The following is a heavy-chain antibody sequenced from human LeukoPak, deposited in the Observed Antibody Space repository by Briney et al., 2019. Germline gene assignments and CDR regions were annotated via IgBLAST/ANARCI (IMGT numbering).Heavy chain of an antibody. Sequence: GGSLRLSCAASGFSFSSYWMSWVRQAPGKGLEWVSAISGSGGSTYYADSVKGRFTISRDNSKNTLYLQMNSLRAEDTAVYYCAKDSGAYYDILTGYYDSYYFDYWGQGTLVTVSS. V-gene: IGHV3-23*01. CDR1: GFSFSSYW. CDR3: AKDSGAYYDILTGYYDSYYFDY. CDR2: ISGSGGST. J-gene: IGHJ4*02. D-gene: IGHD3-9*01.